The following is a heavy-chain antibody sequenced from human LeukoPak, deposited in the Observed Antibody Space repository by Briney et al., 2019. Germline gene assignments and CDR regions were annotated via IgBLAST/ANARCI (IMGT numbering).Heavy chain of an antibody. D-gene: IGHD2-2*01. CDR2: IKQDGSGK. Sequence: GSLRLSCAASGFTSSSYWMSWVRQAPGKGLEWVANIKQDGSGKYYVDSVKGRFTISRDNAKNSLYLQMNSLRAEDTAVYYCARDLIVVVPAASDVWGKGTTVTVSS. V-gene: IGHV3-7*01. CDR1: GFTSSSYW. J-gene: IGHJ6*04. CDR3: ARDLIVVVPAASDV.